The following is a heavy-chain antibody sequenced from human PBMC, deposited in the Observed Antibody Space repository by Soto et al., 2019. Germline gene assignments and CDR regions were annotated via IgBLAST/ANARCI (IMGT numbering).Heavy chain of an antibody. CDR1: GFTFSSYA. J-gene: IGHJ4*02. D-gene: IGHD1-1*01. CDR2: ISYDGSNK. CDR3: ARDYFKNAVDY. V-gene: IGHV3-30-3*01. Sequence: QVQLVESGGGVVQPGRSLRLSCAASGFTFSSYAMHWVRQAPGKGLEWVAVISYDGSNKYYADSMKGRFTISRDNSKNTLYLQMISLRAEDTAVYYCARDYFKNAVDYWGQGTLVTVSS.